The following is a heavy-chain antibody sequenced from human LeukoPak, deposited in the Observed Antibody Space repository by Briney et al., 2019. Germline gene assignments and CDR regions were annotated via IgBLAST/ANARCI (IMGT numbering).Heavy chain of an antibody. CDR1: GFTFSSYA. CDR3: AKPLTAATGTDFDH. V-gene: IGHV3-23*01. J-gene: IGHJ4*02. CDR2: IIGSGGNT. D-gene: IGHD6-13*01. Sequence: GGSLRLSCAASGFTFSSYAMSWVRQAPGKGLEWVSAIIGSGGNTYYADSVKGRFTISRDNSKNTLYLQLNSVRAEDTAVYYCAKPLTAATGTDFDHWGQGTLVTVSS.